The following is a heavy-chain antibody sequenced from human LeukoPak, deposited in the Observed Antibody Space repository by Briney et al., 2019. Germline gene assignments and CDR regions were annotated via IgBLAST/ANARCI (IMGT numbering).Heavy chain of an antibody. CDR1: GFTVSSNY. CDR3: ARVGQELTRGGVDY. Sequence: PGGSLRLSCAASGFTVSSNYMSWVRQAPGKGLEWASVIYSGDSTYYADSVKGRFTISRDNSKNTLYLQMNSLRAEDTAVYYCARVGQELTRGGVDYRGQGTLVTVSS. CDR2: IYSGDST. V-gene: IGHV3-66*01. J-gene: IGHJ4*02. D-gene: IGHD6-13*01.